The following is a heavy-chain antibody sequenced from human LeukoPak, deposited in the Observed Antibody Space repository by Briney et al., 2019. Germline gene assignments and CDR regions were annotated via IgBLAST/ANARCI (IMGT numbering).Heavy chain of an antibody. J-gene: IGHJ3*02. CDR2: INPSGGST. D-gene: IGHD3-10*01. CDR3: ARANRFGPYEAFDI. CDR1: GYTFTSYY. V-gene: IGHV1-46*01. Sequence: GASVKVSCKASGYTFTSYYMHWVRQAPGQGLEWMGIINPSGGSTSYAQKFQGRVTMTRDTSISTAYMELSRLRSDDTAVYYCARANRFGPYEAFDIWGQGTMVTVSS.